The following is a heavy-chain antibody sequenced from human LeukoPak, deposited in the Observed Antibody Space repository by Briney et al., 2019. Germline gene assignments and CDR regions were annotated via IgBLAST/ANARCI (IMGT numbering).Heavy chain of an antibody. CDR1: GFTFSSYW. D-gene: IGHD3-22*01. J-gene: IGHJ4*02. CDR2: IKQDGSEK. Sequence: PGGSLRLSCAASGFTFSSYWMSWVRQAPGKGLEWVANIKQDGSEKYYVDSVKGRFTISRDNAKNSLYLQMNSLRAEDTAVYYCARLDDSSGYYYLFDYWGQGTLVTVSS. V-gene: IGHV3-7*01. CDR3: ARLDDSSGYYYLFDY.